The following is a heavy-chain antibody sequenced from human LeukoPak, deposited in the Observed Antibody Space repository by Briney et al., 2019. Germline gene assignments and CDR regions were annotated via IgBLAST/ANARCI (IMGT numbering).Heavy chain of an antibody. J-gene: IGHJ6*02. V-gene: IGHV1-24*01. CDR1: GGTFSSYA. D-gene: IGHD6-13*01. CDR2: FDPEDGET. CDR3: ATAGYSGYGMDV. Sequence: EASVKVSCKASGGTFSSYAISWVRQAPGQGLEWMGGFDPEDGETIYAQKFQGRVTMTEDTSTDTAYMELSSLRSEDTAVYYCATAGYSGYGMDVWGQGTTVTVSS.